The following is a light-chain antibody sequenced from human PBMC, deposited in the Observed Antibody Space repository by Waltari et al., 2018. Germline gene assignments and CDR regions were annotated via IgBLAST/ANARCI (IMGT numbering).Light chain of an antibody. CDR3: QQSYSTRLT. CDR2: AAS. V-gene: IGKV1-39*01. J-gene: IGKJ4*01. CDR1: QSISSY. Sequence: DIQMTQSPSSLSASVGDRVTITCRASQSISSYLNWYQQKPGKAPKLLIYAASSLQSGVPSRFSGSGSGTDFTLTISSLLPEDFATYYCQQSYSTRLTFGGGTRVEIK.